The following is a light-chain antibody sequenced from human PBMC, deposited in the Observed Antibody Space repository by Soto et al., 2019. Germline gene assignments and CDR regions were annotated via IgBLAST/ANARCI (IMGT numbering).Light chain of an antibody. CDR3: QQYDKWPPVT. CDR2: GAS. V-gene: IGKV3-15*01. J-gene: IGKJ5*01. CDR1: QSISNN. Sequence: EIVMTQSPATLSVSPVERATLFFLASQSISNNLAWYQQKPGQAPRLLVYGASTRATGLPARFSGSGSGTEFTLTISSLQSEDSAVYYCQQYDKWPPVTLGQGTRLEIK.